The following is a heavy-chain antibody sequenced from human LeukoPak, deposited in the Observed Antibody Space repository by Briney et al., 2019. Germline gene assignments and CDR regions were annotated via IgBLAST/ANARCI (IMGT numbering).Heavy chain of an antibody. CDR3: AKVLSEGYLPGYYNPYDS. D-gene: IGHD3-9*01. V-gene: IGHV3-30*18. CDR2: ISYEGNNI. CDR1: GFTFSSYA. Sequence: PGGSLRLSCAASGFTFSSYAMHWVRQAPGKGLEWVAVISYEGNNIYYVDSVKGRFTIARDNSKNTLYLRMNSLRAEDTAVYYCAKVLSEGYLPGYYNPYDSWGQGTLVTVSS. J-gene: IGHJ4*02.